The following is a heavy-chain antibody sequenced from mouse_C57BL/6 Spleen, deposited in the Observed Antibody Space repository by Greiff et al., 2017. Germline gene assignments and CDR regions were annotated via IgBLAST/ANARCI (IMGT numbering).Heavy chain of an antibody. CDR2: IYPGGGYT. V-gene: IGHV1-63*01. CDR3: ARRGVRGFDY. J-gene: IGHJ2*01. CDR1: GYTFTNYW. Sequence: VQGVESGAELVRPGTSVKMSCKASGYTFTNYWIGWAKQRPGHGLEWIGDIYPGGGYTNYNEKFKGKATLTADKSSSTAYMQFSSLTSEDSAIYYCARRGVRGFDYWGQGTTLTVSS. D-gene: IGHD2-13*01.